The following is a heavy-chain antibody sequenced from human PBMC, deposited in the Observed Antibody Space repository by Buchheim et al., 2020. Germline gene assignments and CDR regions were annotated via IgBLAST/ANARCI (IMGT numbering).Heavy chain of an antibody. V-gene: IGHV3-72*01. Sequence: EVQLVESGGGLVQPGGSLRLSCAASGFTFSDHYMDWVRQAPGKGLEWVGRIRDKANTYTTEYAASVEGRITIPRDDSKNSLYLQMNSLKTEDTAVYYCAREDGTVNYYYNYGMKVWGQGTT. J-gene: IGHJ6*02. CDR3: AREDGTVNYYYNYGMKV. CDR1: GFTFSDHY. D-gene: IGHD4-11*01. CDR2: IRDKANTYTT.